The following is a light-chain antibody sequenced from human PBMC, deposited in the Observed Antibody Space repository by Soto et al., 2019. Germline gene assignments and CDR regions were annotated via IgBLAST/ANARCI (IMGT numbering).Light chain of an antibody. J-gene: IGKJ4*01. CDR2: GAS. V-gene: IGKV3-15*01. CDR3: QQDNNWPPFA. CDR1: QRLSAN. Sequence: EIVMTQSPATLSVSPGERSTLSCRASQRLSANIAWYQQKPGQAPRLLIYGASTRATGIPARFSGSGSGTEFTLTISGLQSEDFAVYYCQQDNNWPPFAFGGGTKVEIK.